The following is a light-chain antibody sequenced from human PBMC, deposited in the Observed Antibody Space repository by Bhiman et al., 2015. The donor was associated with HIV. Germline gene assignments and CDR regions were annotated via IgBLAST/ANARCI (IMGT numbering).Light chain of an antibody. V-gene: IGLV2-11*01. CDR3: CSYAGTYV. CDR1: SSDIGDYNY. CDR2: DVS. Sequence: QSALTQPRSVSGSPGQSVTISCIGTSSDIGDYNYVSWYQQHPGKAPKVLIHDVSKRPSGVPDRFSGSKSGNTASLTISGLQAEDEADYYCCSYAGTYVFGTGTRVTVL. J-gene: IGLJ1*01.